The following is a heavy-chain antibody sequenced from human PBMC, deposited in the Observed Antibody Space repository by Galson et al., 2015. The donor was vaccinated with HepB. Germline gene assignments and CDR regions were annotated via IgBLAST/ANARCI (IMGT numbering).Heavy chain of an antibody. V-gene: IGHV3-23*01. CDR2: ISGSGGST. D-gene: IGHD3-10*01. CDR3: AKDSLWFGESPGY. J-gene: IGHJ4*02. CDR1: GFTFSSYA. Sequence: SLRLSCAASGFTFSSYAMSWVRQAPGKGLEWVSAISGSGGSTYYADSVKGRFTISRDNSKNTLYLQMNSLRAEDTAVYYCAKDSLWFGESPGYWGQGTLVTVSS.